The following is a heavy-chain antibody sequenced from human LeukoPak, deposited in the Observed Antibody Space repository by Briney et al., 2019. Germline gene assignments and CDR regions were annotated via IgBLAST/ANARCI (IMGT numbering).Heavy chain of an antibody. V-gene: IGHV3-11*01. Sequence: PGGSLRLSCVASEFTLSAYYMTWIRQAPGKGLEWVSSISGGGGAIYYSDSVKGRFTISRDNAKNSLYLQMNSLRVEDMAVYYCAREDGYKGPFDFWGQGTLVTVSS. CDR1: EFTLSAYY. CDR2: ISGGGGAI. J-gene: IGHJ4*02. CDR3: AREDGYKGPFDF. D-gene: IGHD5-24*01.